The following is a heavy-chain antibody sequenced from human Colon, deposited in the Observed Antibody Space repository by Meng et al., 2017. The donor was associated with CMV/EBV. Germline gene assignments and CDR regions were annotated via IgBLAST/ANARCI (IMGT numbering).Heavy chain of an antibody. J-gene: IGHJ4*02. CDR1: VFVLRTVGMG. V-gene: IGHV2-5*02. CDR3: AHRPYGSGSYFFDY. D-gene: IGHD3-10*01. CDR2: IYWDDDK. Sequence: SVPSQVKLTPAVELTCTFFVFVLRTVGMGVGWISQAPVKALEWLGVIYWDDDKRYSPSLKSRLTITKDTSKNQLVLTMNNLDPLDTAKYYCAHRPYGSGSYFFDYWGQGTLVTVSS.